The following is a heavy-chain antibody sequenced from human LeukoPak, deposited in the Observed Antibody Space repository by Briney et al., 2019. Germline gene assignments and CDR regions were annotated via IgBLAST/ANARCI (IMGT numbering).Heavy chain of an antibody. V-gene: IGHV1-2*02. D-gene: IGHD2/OR15-2a*01. J-gene: IGHJ5*02. CDR2: INPNSGGT. Sequence: ASVTVSFTASGYTFTVYYMHWVRQAPGQGLEWMGWINPNSGGTNYAQKFQGRVTMTRDTSISTAYMELSRLRSDDTAVYYCARVQIGIYEVDPWGQGTLVTVSS. CDR3: ARVQIGIYEVDP. CDR1: GYTFTVYY.